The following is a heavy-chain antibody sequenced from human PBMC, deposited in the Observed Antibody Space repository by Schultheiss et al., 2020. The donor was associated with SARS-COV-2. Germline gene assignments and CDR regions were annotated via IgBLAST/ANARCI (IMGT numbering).Heavy chain of an antibody. J-gene: IGHJ2*01. V-gene: IGHV4-34*09. CDR1: GGSFSGYY. CDR2: VYYTGST. D-gene: IGHD7-27*01. CDR3: ARDPGRTGDLSGWYFDL. Sequence: QTLSLTCAVYGGSFSGYYWSWIRQPPGKGLEWIGYVYYTGSTYYNPSLKSRVTISVDTSKNQFSLKLSSVTAADTAVYYCARDPGRTGDLSGWYFDLWGRGTLVTVSS.